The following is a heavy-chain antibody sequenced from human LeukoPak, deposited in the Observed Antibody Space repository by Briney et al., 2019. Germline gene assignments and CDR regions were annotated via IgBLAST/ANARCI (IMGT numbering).Heavy chain of an antibody. CDR3: AQLENYSGSGSYSYY. V-gene: IGHV4-39*01. J-gene: IGHJ4*02. CDR2: IYYSGST. Sequence: SETLSLTCTVSGGSISSSSYYWGWIRQPPGKGLEWIGSIYYSGSTYYNPSLKSRVTISVDTSKNQFSLKLSSVTAADTAVYYCAQLENYSGSGSYSYYWGQGTLVTVSS. D-gene: IGHD3-10*01. CDR1: GGSISSSSYY.